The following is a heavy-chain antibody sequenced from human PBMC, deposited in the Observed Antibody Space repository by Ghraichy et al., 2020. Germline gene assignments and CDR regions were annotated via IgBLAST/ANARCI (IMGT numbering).Heavy chain of an antibody. CDR1: GFTFSSYD. CDR3: ARMTWQQLAYDY. D-gene: IGHD6-13*01. CDR2: IGTAGDT. J-gene: IGHJ4*02. V-gene: IGHV3-13*04. Sequence: LSLTCAASGFTFSSYDMHWVRQATGKGLEWVSAIGTAGDTYYPGSVKGRFTISRENAKNSLYLQMNSLRAGDTAVYYCARMTWQQLAYDYWGQGTLVTVSS.